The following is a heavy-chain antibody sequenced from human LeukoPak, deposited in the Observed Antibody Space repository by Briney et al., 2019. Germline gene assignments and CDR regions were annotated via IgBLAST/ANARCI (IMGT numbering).Heavy chain of an antibody. D-gene: IGHD5-18*01. CDR1: GYSITNGYH. CDR3: ARHRYSYDYSFDY. CDR2: IFHRGST. Sequence: LSETLSLTCAVSGYSITNGYHWGWIRQPPGKGLEWIGTIFHRGSTYYNPSLKSRVTISVDTSKNQFSLKLSSVTAADSAVYYCARHRYSYDYSFDYWGQGALVTVPS. V-gene: IGHV4-38-2*01. J-gene: IGHJ4*02.